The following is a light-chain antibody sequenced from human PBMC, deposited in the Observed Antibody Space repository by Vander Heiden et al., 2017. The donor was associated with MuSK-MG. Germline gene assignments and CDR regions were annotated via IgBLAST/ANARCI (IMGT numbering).Light chain of an antibody. CDR2: AAS. CDR3: QQSDSTPLT. Sequence: IQMTPTPSSLSASVGDRVTITCQASQSISSYLNWYQQKPGKAPKLLIYAASSLQSGVPSRFSGSGSGTDFTLTISSLQPEDIATYYCQQSDSTPLTFGPGTKLEIK. V-gene: IGKV1-39*01. CDR1: QSISSY. J-gene: IGKJ2*01.